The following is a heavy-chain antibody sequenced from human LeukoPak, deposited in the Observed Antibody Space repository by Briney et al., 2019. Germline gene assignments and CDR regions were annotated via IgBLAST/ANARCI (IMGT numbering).Heavy chain of an antibody. CDR2: INQDGSEK. J-gene: IGHJ4*02. D-gene: IGHD3-9*01. Sequence: GSLRLSCTASGFTFSNYWMSWVRQAPGKGLEWVAYINQDGSEKNYVDSGKGRFTVSRDNGKNTLYLQMNSLRAEDTAVYYCARWGSGYYNLDYWGQGTLVTVSS. CDR3: ARWGSGYYNLDY. V-gene: IGHV3-7*01. CDR1: GFTFSNYW.